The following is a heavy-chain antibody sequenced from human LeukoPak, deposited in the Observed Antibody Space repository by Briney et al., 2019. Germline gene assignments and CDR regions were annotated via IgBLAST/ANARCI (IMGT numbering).Heavy chain of an antibody. Sequence: GSLRLSCAASGFTFSSYALSWVRQAPGKGPEWVSVISGSGDSTYYADSVKGRFTISRDNPRNTLYLQMNSLRAEDTAVYYCAKDPKTAAEMVYFDCWGQGTLVTVSS. V-gene: IGHV3-23*01. CDR1: GFTFSSYA. J-gene: IGHJ4*02. D-gene: IGHD6-13*01. CDR2: ISGSGDST. CDR3: AKDPKTAAEMVYFDC.